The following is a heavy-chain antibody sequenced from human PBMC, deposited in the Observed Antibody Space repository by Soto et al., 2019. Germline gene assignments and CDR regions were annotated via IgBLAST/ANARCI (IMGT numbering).Heavy chain of an antibody. V-gene: IGHV3-7*03. CDR1: GFTFSSYW. CDR2: IKQDGSEK. D-gene: IGHD7-27*01. Sequence: GSLRLSCAASGFTFSSYWMSWVRQAPGKGLEWVANIKQDGSEKYYVDSVKGRFTISRDNAKNSLYLQMNSLRAEDTAVYYCARAPISTGDHGAFDIWGQGTMVTVSS. CDR3: ARAPISTGDHGAFDI. J-gene: IGHJ3*02.